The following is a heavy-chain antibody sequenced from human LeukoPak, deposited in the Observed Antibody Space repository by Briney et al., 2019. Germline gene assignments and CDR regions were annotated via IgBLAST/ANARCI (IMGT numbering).Heavy chain of an antibody. J-gene: IGHJ4*02. CDR1: GFTFSGYS. CDR2: ISSSSSTI. V-gene: IGHV3-48*01. D-gene: IGHD3-22*01. CDR3: ARGSTYYDSSGQVPFDY. Sequence: GGSLRLSCAAFGFTFSGYSMNWVRQAPGKGLEWVSYISSSSSTIYYADSVKGRFTISRDNAKNSLYLQMNSLRAEDTAVYYCARGSTYYDSSGQVPFDYWGQGTLVTVSS.